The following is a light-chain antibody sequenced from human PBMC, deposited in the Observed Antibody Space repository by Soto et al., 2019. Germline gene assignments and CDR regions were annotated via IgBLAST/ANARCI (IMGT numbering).Light chain of an antibody. CDR2: ATS. CDR1: QTISSW. J-gene: IGKJ5*01. CDR3: QHYNNYPLT. Sequence: DIQMTQSPSTLSASVGDRVTITCRASQTISSWLAWYQQKPEKAPKSLIYATSNLHSGVPSRFSGSGSGTDFTLTISSLQPEDSATYYCQHYNNYPLTFGQGTRLEIK. V-gene: IGKV1D-16*01.